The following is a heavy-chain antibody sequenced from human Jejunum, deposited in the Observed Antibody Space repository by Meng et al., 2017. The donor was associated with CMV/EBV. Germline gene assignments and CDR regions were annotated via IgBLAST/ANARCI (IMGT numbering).Heavy chain of an antibody. D-gene: IGHD3-16*01. Sequence: SGFTFTDHTRHWVRQAPGKGLEWVSGIAWNGVTLGYADSVKGRFTISRDNAKNSLYLQMNSLRVEDTAVYYCAKDRGGSDDAYDVWGQGATVTVSS. CDR2: IAWNGVTL. J-gene: IGHJ3*01. CDR1: GFTFTDHT. V-gene: IGHV3-9*01. CDR3: AKDRGGSDDAYDV.